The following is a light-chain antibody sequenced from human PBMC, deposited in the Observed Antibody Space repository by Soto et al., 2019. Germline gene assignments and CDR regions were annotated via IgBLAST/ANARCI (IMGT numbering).Light chain of an antibody. V-gene: IGKV2-30*01. J-gene: IGKJ1*01. CDR2: MVS. Sequence: DVVMTQSPLSLPVTLGQPASISCRSSRSLVSSDGNTYLNWFQQRPGQSPRRLIYMVSNRDSGVPDRFSGSGSGTDFTLKISRVEAEDVGFYYCMQSTHWPGTFGQGTKVEIK. CDR1: RSLVSSDGNTY. CDR3: MQSTHWPGT.